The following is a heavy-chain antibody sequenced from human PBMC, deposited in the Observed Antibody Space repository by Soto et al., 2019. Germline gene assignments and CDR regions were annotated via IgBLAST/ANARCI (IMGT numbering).Heavy chain of an antibody. CDR2: ISSSGGST. J-gene: IGHJ4*02. D-gene: IGHD3-22*01. Sequence: EVQLLESGGDLIQPGGSLRVSCAASGVTFISYAMSWVRQAPGKGLGWVSAISSSGGSTFYADSVKGRFTISRDNSRNTLYLQMNSLRAEDTAIYYCAKYQPMTQPRPYFDYWGQGTLVTVSS. CDR1: GVTFISYA. V-gene: IGHV3-23*01. CDR3: AKYQPMTQPRPYFDY.